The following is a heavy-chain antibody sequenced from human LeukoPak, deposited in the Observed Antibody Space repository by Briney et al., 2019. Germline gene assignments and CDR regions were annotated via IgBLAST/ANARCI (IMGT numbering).Heavy chain of an antibody. Sequence: SSETLSLTCTVSGDSISSSSYYWGWIRQPPGKGLEWIGSIYYSGSTYYNPSLKSRVTISVDTSKNQFSLKLSSVTAADTAVYYCARDFRGALAGTSDAFDIWGQGTMVTVSS. CDR3: ARDFRGALAGTSDAFDI. V-gene: IGHV4-39*07. D-gene: IGHD6-19*01. CDR1: GDSISSSSYY. CDR2: IYYSGST. J-gene: IGHJ3*02.